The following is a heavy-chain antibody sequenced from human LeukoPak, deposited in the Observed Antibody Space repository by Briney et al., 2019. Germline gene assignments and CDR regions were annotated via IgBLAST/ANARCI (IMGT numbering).Heavy chain of an antibody. Sequence: PGGSLRLSCAASGFTVSSSYMSWVRQAPGKGLEWVSIISSAGTTYYADSVKGRFTISRDNSKNTVYLQVNSLRDEDTAVYYCATDLEAATTYYFDYWGPGTMVTVSS. V-gene: IGHV3-66*01. CDR3: ATDLEAATTYYFDY. J-gene: IGHJ4*02. CDR1: GFTVSSSY. D-gene: IGHD4-11*01. CDR2: ISSAGTT.